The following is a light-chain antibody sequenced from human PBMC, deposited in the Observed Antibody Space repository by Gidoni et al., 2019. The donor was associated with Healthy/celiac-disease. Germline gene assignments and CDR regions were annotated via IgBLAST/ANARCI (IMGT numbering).Light chain of an antibody. Sequence: SYVLTQPPSVSVAPGKTARIPCGGNNLGSKSVHWYHQKPGQAPVLVLYYDSDRPSGIPVRFSGSNSGNTATLTISRVEAGDEADYYCQVWDSSSDPYYVFGTGTKVTVL. CDR3: QVWDSSSDPYYV. J-gene: IGLJ1*01. V-gene: IGLV3-21*04. CDR2: YDS. CDR1: NLGSKS.